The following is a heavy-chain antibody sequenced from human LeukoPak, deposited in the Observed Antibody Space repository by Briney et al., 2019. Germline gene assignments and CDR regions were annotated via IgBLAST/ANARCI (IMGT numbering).Heavy chain of an antibody. CDR3: ATRSDYDILTGYSYHFDY. J-gene: IGHJ4*02. CDR2: INHSGST. Sequence: SETLSLTCAVYGGSFSGYYWSWIRQPPGKGLEWIGEINHSGSTNYSPSLMSRVTISVDTSKNQFSLKLSSVTAADTAVYYCATRSDYDILTGYSYHFDYWGQGTLVTVSS. V-gene: IGHV4-34*01. D-gene: IGHD3-9*01. CDR1: GGSFSGYY.